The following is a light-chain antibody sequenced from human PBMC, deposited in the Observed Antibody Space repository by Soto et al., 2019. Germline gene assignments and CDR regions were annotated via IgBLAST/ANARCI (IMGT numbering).Light chain of an antibody. CDR2: LEGSGTY. V-gene: IGLV4-60*02. Sequence: QLVLTQSSSASASLGSSVKLTCTLNSGHYNYIITWHQQQPGKAPRYLMKLEGSGTYSKGSGIPDRFSGSSSGADRYLTITNLQFADEADYYCETWESNTRIFGGGTKVTVL. J-gene: IGLJ2*01. CDR1: SGHYNYI. CDR3: ETWESNTRI.